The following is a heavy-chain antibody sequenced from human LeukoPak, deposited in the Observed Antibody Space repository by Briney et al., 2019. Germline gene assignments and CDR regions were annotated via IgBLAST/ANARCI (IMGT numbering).Heavy chain of an antibody. CDR3: ARDGSGFYLYNYMDV. CDR2: ISTVSTYT. CDR1: GFTFTDYS. J-gene: IGHJ6*03. Sequence: GGSLRLSCAPSGFTFTDYSMNWVRQAPGKGLEWVASISTVSTYTFYADSVKGRFSISRDNVRNFLYLQMSSLGAEDTAVYYCARDGSGFYLYNYMDVWGKGTTVTVSS. V-gene: IGHV3-21*06. D-gene: IGHD6-25*01.